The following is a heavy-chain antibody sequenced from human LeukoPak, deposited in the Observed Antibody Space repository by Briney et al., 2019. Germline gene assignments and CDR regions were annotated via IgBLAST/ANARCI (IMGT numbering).Heavy chain of an antibody. Sequence: PGGSLRLSCAVSGFTFSSDWMIWVRQAPGKGLEWVANINPDGSEKYYVDSVKGRFTISRDNTRNSLYLQMNSLRAEDTAVYYCARHMERWRQFTHSLDYWGQGTLVTVSS. CDR1: GFTFSSDW. CDR2: INPDGSEK. V-gene: IGHV3-7*01. CDR3: ARHMERWRQFTHSLDY. D-gene: IGHD5-24*01. J-gene: IGHJ4*02.